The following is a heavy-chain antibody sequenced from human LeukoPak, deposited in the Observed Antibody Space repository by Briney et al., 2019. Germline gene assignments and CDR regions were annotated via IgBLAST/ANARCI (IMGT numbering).Heavy chain of an antibody. CDR2: ISGSGGST. D-gene: IGHD3-10*02. Sequence: GGSLRLSCAASGFTFSSYAMSWVRQAPGKGLEWVSAISGSGGSTYYADSVKGRFTISRDNAKNSLYLQMNSLRAEETAVYYCAELGITMIGGVWGKGTTVTISS. CDR1: GFTFSSYA. V-gene: IGHV3-23*01. J-gene: IGHJ6*04. CDR3: AELGITMIGGV.